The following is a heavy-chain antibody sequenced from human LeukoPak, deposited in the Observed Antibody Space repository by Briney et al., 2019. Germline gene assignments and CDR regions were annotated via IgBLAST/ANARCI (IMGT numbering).Heavy chain of an antibody. CDR3: AKGYRSYGYGYFDY. CDR2: ISGNGVDT. CDR1: GFIFNNYA. D-gene: IGHD5-18*01. Sequence: GGSLRLSCAASGFIFNNYAMSWVRQAPGKGLEWVSTISGNGVDTYYADSVRGRFTISRDNPKNTLYLQMNSLRVEDTAVYYCAKGYRSYGYGYFDYWGQGTLVTVSS. V-gene: IGHV3-23*01. J-gene: IGHJ4*02.